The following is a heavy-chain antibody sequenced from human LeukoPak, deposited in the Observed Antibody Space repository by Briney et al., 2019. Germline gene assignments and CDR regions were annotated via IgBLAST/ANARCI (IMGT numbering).Heavy chain of an antibody. J-gene: IGHJ4*02. CDR2: ISPTGSTT. V-gene: IGHV3-74*01. Sequence: PGGSLRLSCTASGFSFSGHWMHWARQLPGKGLVWVSRISPTGSTTSYADSVKGRFTISRDNAKNSLYLQMNSLRAEDTALYYCARGGYDILTGYYTDFDYWGQGTLVTVSS. CDR3: ARGGYDILTGYYTDFDY. D-gene: IGHD3-9*01. CDR1: GFSFSGHW.